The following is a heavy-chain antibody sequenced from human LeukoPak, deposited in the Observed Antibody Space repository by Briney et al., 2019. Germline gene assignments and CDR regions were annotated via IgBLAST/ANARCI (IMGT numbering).Heavy chain of an antibody. CDR3: ARGVDYDFWSGSGYYMDV. CDR2: MNPNSGNT. CDR1: GYTFTSYD. Sequence: ASVKVSCKASGYTFTSYDINWVRQATGQGLEWMGWMNPNSGNTGYAQKFQGRVTITRNTSISTAYMELSTLRSEDTAVYYGARGVDYDFWSGSGYYMDVWGKGTTVTVSS. D-gene: IGHD3-3*01. V-gene: IGHV1-8*03. J-gene: IGHJ6*03.